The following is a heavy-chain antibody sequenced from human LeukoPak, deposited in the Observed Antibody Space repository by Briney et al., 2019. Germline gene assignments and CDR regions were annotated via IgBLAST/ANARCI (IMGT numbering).Heavy chain of an antibody. CDR3: ATCCSDSIVVVPAATPMAYYYYMDV. Sequence: PSETLSLTCTVSGGSISSSSYYWSWIRQPPGKGLEWIGYIYYSGSTNYNPSLKSRVTISVDTSKNQFSLKLSSVTAADTAVYYCATCCSDSIVVVPAATPMAYYYYMDVWGKGTTVTVSS. J-gene: IGHJ6*03. CDR1: GGSISSSSYY. D-gene: IGHD2-2*01. CDR2: IYYSGST. V-gene: IGHV4-61*01.